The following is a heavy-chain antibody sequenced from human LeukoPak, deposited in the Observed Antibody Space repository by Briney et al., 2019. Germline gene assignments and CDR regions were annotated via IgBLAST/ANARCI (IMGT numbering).Heavy chain of an antibody. CDR1: GFTFSRYI. J-gene: IGHJ4*02. Sequence: GGSLRLSCAASGFTFSRYIVSWIRQAPGKGLEWVANMRQDGSETFYVDSVKGRFTISRDNAKNSLYLQMNSLRAEDTAVYYCARERGRWLQSDFDYWGQGTLVTVSS. CDR2: MRQDGSET. CDR3: ARERGRWLQSDFDY. V-gene: IGHV3-7*01. D-gene: IGHD3-16*01.